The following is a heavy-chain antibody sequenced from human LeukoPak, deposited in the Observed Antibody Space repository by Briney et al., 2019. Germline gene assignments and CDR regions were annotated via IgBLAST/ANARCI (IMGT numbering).Heavy chain of an antibody. CDR2: ISSSSSTI. D-gene: IGHD3-22*01. Sequence: TGGSLRLSCAASGFTFSSYSMTWVRQAPGKGLEWVSYISSSSSTIYYADSVKGRFTISRDNAKNSLYLQMNGLRDEDTAVYYCARDLPYYYDSSGRRLFDYWGQGTLVTVSS. V-gene: IGHV3-48*02. J-gene: IGHJ4*02. CDR3: ARDLPYYYDSSGRRLFDY. CDR1: GFTFSSYS.